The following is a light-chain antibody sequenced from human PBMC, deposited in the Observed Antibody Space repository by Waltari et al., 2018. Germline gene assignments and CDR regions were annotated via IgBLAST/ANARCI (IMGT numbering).Light chain of an antibody. J-gene: IGKJ3*01. CDR2: DAS. Sequence: EIVLTQSPATLSLSPGESATLSCRASQSVSSYLAWYQQKPGQAARLLIYDASNRATGIPARFSGSGSGTDFTLTISSLEPEDFAVYYCQQRSNWPPFTFGPGTKVDIK. V-gene: IGKV3-11*01. CDR1: QSVSSY. CDR3: QQRSNWPPFT.